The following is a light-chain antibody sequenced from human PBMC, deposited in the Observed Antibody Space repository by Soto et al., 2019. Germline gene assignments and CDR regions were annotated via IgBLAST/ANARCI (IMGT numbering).Light chain of an antibody. J-gene: IGKJ2*01. Sequence: TQMTQSPSSLSASIGDEVTITCRASRGISTYLAWYQQRPGKVPKLLISGASTLESGVPSRFSGSGSGTDFTLTISSLQSEDVATYYCQMYNTAPYTFGKGTKLEIK. CDR1: RGISTY. CDR3: QMYNTAPYT. CDR2: GAS. V-gene: IGKV1-27*01.